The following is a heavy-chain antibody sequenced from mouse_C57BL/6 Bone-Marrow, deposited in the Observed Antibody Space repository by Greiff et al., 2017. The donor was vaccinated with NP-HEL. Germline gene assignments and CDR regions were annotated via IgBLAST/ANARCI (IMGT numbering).Heavy chain of an antibody. J-gene: IGHJ2*01. CDR3: SRGGYGGYFDY. D-gene: IGHD3-1*01. V-gene: IGHV1-64*01. CDR2: IHPNSGST. Sequence: QVQLQQPGAELVKPGASVKLSCKASGYTFTSYWMHWVKQRPGQGLEWIGMIHPNSGSTNYNEKFKSKATLTVDKSSSTAYMQLSSLTSEDSAVYYCSRGGYGGYFDYWGQGTTLTVSS. CDR1: GYTFTSYW.